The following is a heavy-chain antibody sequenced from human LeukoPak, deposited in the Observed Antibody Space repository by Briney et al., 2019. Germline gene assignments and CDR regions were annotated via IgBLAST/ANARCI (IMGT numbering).Heavy chain of an antibody. V-gene: IGHV4-39*01. Sequence: PSETLSLTCTVSGGSISSSSYYWGWIRQPPGKGLERIGSIYYSGSTYYNPSLKSRVTISVDTSKNQFSLKLSSVTAADTAVYYCARHMHSSSSDYWGQGTLVTVSS. CDR2: IYYSGST. J-gene: IGHJ4*02. D-gene: IGHD6-6*01. CDR1: GGSISSSSYY. CDR3: ARHMHSSSSDY.